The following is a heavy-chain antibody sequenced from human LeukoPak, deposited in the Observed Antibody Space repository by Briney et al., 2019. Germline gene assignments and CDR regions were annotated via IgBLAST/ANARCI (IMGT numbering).Heavy chain of an antibody. Sequence: SVKVSCKASGGTFSSYAISWVRQAPGQGLEWMGGIIPIFGTTNYAHNFQGRVTITTDESTSTAYMELSSLRSEDTAVYYCASGLTIFGVANPLYYFDYWGQGALVTVSS. CDR1: GGTFSSYA. CDR3: ASGLTIFGVANPLYYFDY. J-gene: IGHJ4*02. V-gene: IGHV1-69*05. CDR2: IIPIFGTT. D-gene: IGHD3-3*01.